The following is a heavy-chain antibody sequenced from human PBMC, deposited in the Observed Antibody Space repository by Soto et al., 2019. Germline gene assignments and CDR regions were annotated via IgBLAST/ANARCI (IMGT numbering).Heavy chain of an antibody. J-gene: IGHJ4*02. V-gene: IGHV1-18*04. CDR2: ISAYNGNK. CDR1: GYMFTTYG. CDR3: ARTGGGMAARPLEY. Sequence: QVQLVQSGGEVKKPGASVEVSCRTSGYMFTTYGMSWVRQAPGQGLEWMAWISAYNGNKKYAQKFQGRVTMTTDTSTSTDSVEVRDLTSDDTGTYFCARTGGGMAARPLEYWGQGTLVTVSS. D-gene: IGHD6-6*01.